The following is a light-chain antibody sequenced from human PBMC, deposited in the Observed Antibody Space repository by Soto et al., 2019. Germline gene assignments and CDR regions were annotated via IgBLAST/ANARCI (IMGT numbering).Light chain of an antibody. Sequence: GSPGQSIPISCTGTRSDVGGYNFVSWFQQHPGKAPKLVISEVTKRPSGVSDRFSGSKSGTSATLGITGFQTGDEADYYCGSWDSSLSAYVFGTGTKVTVL. CDR1: RSDVGGYNF. J-gene: IGLJ1*01. CDR2: EVT. CDR3: GSWDSSLSAYV. V-gene: IGLV2-14*01.